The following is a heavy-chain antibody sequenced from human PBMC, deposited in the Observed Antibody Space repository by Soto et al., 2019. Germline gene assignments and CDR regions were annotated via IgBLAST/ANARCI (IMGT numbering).Heavy chain of an antibody. D-gene: IGHD4-17*01. CDR2: IYYSGST. Sequence: PXETLSLTCAVSGGSISSGDYYWSWIRQPPGKGLEWIGYIYYSGSTYYNPSLKSRVTISVDTSKNQFSLKLSSVTAADTAVYYCAREGGDYGDYPDGFDHWGQGTLVTVSS. CDR3: AREGGDYGDYPDGFDH. V-gene: IGHV4-30-4*01. CDR1: GGSISSGDYY. J-gene: IGHJ5*02.